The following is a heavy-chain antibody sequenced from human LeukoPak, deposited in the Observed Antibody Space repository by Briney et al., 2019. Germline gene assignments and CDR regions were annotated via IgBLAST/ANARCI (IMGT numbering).Heavy chain of an antibody. J-gene: IGHJ3*02. D-gene: IGHD6-19*01. CDR3: ARVIISRGWCAFDT. V-gene: IGHV4-34*01. CDR2: INHSGST. CDR1: GGSLSGYY. Sequence: PSETLSLTCAVYGGSLSGYYWSWIRQPPGKGLEWIGEINHSGSTNYNPSLKSRVTISVNTSKNQFSLKLSSVTAADTAVYYCARVIISRGWCAFDTWGQGTMVAVSS.